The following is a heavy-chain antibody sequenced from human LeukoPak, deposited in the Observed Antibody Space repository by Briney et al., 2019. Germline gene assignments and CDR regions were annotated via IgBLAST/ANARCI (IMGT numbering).Heavy chain of an antibody. CDR1: GCTFSLYG. V-gene: IGHV3-30*18. CDR3: AKDQSSSSFREVDY. D-gene: IGHD6-6*01. J-gene: IGHJ4*02. CDR2: ISSAGTTK. Sequence: GGSLRLSCAASGCTFSLYGIHWVRQAPGKGLEWVAVISSAGTTKYYADSVKGRFTISRDNSKNTLYLQMNSLRAEDTAVYYCAKDQSSSSFREVDYWGQGTLVTVSS.